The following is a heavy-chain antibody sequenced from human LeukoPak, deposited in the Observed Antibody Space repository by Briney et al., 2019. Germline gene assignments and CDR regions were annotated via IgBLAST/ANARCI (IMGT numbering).Heavy chain of an antibody. CDR2: ISGSGGST. Sequence: GGSLRLSCAASGFTFSSYSMSWVRQAPGKGLEWVSAISGSGGSTYYADSVKGRFTISRDNSKNTLYLQMNSLRAEDTAVYYCAKVGYDSSGFDYWGQGTLVTVSS. CDR1: GFTFSSYS. D-gene: IGHD3-22*01. J-gene: IGHJ4*02. V-gene: IGHV3-23*01. CDR3: AKVGYDSSGFDY.